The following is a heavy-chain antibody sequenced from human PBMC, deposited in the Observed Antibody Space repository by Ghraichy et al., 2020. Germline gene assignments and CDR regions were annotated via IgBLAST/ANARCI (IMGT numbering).Heavy chain of an antibody. CDR2: IIPILGIA. CDR3: ASSRDGYNSPFDY. V-gene: IGHV1-69*04. J-gene: IGHJ4*02. CDR1: GGTFSSYA. Sequence: SVKVSCKASGGTFSSYAISWVRQAPGQGLEWMGRIIPILGIANYAQKFQGRVTITADKSTSTAYMELCSLRSEDTAVYYCASSRDGYNSPFDYWGQGTLVTVSS. D-gene: IGHD5-24*01.